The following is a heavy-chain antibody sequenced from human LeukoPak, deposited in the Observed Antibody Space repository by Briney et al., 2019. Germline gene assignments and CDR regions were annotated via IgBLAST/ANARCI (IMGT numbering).Heavy chain of an antibody. J-gene: IGHJ4*02. Sequence: PSETLSLTCTVSGGSISSYYWSWIRQPPGKGLEWIGYIYYSGSTNYNPSLKSRVTILVDTSKNQFSLKLSSVTAADTAVYYCARRGGSYPLDYWGQGTLVTVSS. CDR1: GGSISSYY. D-gene: IGHD1-26*01. CDR2: IYYSGST. CDR3: ARRGGSYPLDY. V-gene: IGHV4-59*12.